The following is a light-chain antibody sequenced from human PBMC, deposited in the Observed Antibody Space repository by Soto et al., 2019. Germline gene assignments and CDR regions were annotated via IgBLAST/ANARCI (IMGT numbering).Light chain of an antibody. CDR2: EAS. CDR1: QSISSH. Sequence: DIQMTQSPSSLSASVGDRVTITCRASQSISSHLNWYQQKPGKAPQLLIYEASSLQGGVPSRFSGSGSGTDFTLTISRLQADDFAIYYCQQRYSMPLTCVPGTRVDIK. V-gene: IGKV1-39*01. CDR3: QQRYSMPLT. J-gene: IGKJ3*01.